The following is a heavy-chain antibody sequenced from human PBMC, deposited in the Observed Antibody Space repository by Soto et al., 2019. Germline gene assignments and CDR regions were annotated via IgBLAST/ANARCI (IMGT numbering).Heavy chain of an antibody. Sequence: GGSLRLSCAASGFTFSSYAMHWVRQAPGKGLEWVAVISYDGSNKYYADSVKGRFTISRDNSKNTLYLQMNSLRAEDTAVYYCARDGRDGYNSPFDYWGQGTMVTVSS. D-gene: IGHD1-1*01. J-gene: IGHJ4*02. CDR2: ISYDGSNK. CDR3: ARDGRDGYNSPFDY. CDR1: GFTFSSYA. V-gene: IGHV3-30-3*01.